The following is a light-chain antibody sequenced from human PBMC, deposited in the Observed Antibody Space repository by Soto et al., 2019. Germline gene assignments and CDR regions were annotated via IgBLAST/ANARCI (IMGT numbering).Light chain of an antibody. CDR1: SSNIGGYNV. CDR3: CSYVGATTYV. V-gene: IGLV2-23*01. J-gene: IGLJ1*01. Sequence: QSALTQPASVSGSPGQSITISCSGTSSNIGGYNVVSWYQQHPGKAPKVIVYEGIKRPSGVSDRFSGSTSGSTASLTISGLQAEDEAEYYCCSYVGATTYVFGRGTKATVL. CDR2: EGI.